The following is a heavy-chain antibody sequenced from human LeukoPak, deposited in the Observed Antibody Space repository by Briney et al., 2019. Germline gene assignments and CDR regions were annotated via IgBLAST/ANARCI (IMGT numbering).Heavy chain of an antibody. J-gene: IGHJ4*02. V-gene: IGHV1-2*02. CDR3: ARGSTQVWSYFDY. D-gene: IGHD3-10*01. CDR1: GYTFTGYN. CDR2: INPKSGGT. Sequence: ASVKVSCKPSGYTFTGYNIHWVRQAPGQGLEWRGWINPKSGGTNYAQKFKGRVTMTRDTSISTAYMELSRLTSDDTAVYYCARGSTQVWSYFDYWGQGTLVTVSS.